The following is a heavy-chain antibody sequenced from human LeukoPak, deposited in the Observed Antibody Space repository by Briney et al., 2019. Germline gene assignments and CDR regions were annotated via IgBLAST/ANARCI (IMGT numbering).Heavy chain of an antibody. D-gene: IGHD3-10*01. CDR2: IKQDGSEK. V-gene: IGHV3-7*01. CDR3: ARVHGYYGYYFDY. J-gene: IGHJ4*02. Sequence: PGGSLRLSCAASGFTFSSYWMSWVRQALGKGLEWVANIKQDGSEKYYVDSVKGRFTISRDNAKNSLYLQMNSLRAEDTAVYYCARVHGYYGYYFDYWGQGTLVTVSS. CDR1: GFTFSSYW.